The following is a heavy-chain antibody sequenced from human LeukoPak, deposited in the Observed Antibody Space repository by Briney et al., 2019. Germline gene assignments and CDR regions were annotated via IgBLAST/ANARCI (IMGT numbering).Heavy chain of an antibody. Sequence: GSLRLSCAASGFTFSSYAMSWVRQAPGKGLEWVSAISGSGGSTYYADSVKGRFTISRDNSKNTLYLQMNSLRAEDTAVYYCAKDPYDSSGYPSLFDYWGQGTLVTVSS. CDR3: AKDPYDSSGYPSLFDY. CDR1: GFTFSSYA. J-gene: IGHJ4*02. CDR2: ISGSGGST. V-gene: IGHV3-23*01. D-gene: IGHD3-22*01.